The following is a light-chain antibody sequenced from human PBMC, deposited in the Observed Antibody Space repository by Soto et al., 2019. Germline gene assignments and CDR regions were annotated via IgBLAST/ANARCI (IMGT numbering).Light chain of an antibody. J-gene: IGKJ3*01. V-gene: IGKV3-11*01. CDR3: QQRSNWPPFT. Sequence: EIVLTQSPATLSLSPGERATLSCRASQTVSSSLAWYQQKPGQAPRLLIYEASNRATGIPARFSGSGSGADFTLTISSLEPEDFALYYCQQRSNWPPFTFGPGTKVDIK. CDR1: QTVSSS. CDR2: EAS.